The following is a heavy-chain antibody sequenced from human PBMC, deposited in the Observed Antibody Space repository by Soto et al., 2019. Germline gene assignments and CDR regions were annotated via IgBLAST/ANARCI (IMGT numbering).Heavy chain of an antibody. V-gene: IGHV3-48*02. Sequence: GGSLRLSCAASGFTFSDYSMNWVRQAPGKGLEWVAYISSSTAARYYADSVKGRFTISRDHAKNTLFLEMNSLRDDDTAVYYCARDKGPIDYWGQGTRVTVSS. CDR3: ARDKGPIDY. CDR1: GFTFSDYS. CDR2: ISSSTAAR. J-gene: IGHJ4*02.